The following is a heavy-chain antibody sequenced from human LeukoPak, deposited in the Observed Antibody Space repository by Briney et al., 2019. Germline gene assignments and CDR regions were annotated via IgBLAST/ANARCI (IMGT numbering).Heavy chain of an antibody. J-gene: IGHJ4*02. Sequence: ASVKVSCKASGYTFTSYYMHWVRQAPGHGLEWMGIINPSGGSTSYAQKFQGRVTMTRDMSTSTVYMELSSLRSEDTAVYYCARAATLDTAMSYFDYWGQGTLVTVSS. D-gene: IGHD5-18*01. CDR1: GYTFTSYY. CDR3: ARAATLDTAMSYFDY. V-gene: IGHV1-46*01. CDR2: INPSGGST.